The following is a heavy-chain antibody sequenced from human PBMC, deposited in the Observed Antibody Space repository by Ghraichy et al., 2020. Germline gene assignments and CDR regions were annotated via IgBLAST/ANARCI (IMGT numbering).Heavy chain of an antibody. CDR1: GFTFSSYA. D-gene: IGHD5-24*01. J-gene: IGHJ4*02. V-gene: IGHV3-30*04. CDR3: ARGGVYGYKPVDYFDY. CDR2: ISYDGSNK. Sequence: GGSLRLSCAASGFTFSSYAMHWVRQAPGKGLEWVAVISYDGSNKYYADSVKGRFTISRDNSKNTLYLQMNSLRAEDTAVYYCARGGVYGYKPVDYFDYWGQGTLVTVSS.